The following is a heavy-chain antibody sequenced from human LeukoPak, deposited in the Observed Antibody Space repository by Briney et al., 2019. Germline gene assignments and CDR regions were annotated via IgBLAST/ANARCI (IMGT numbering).Heavy chain of an antibody. Sequence: PGGSLRLSCAASGFTFSSFAMRCVRQAPGEGLEWVSAISGSGGSTYYADSVKGRFTISRDNSKNTLYLQMNSLRAEDTAVYYCAKEDYQLLPFDYWGQGTLVTVSS. CDR1: GFTFSSFA. CDR3: AKEDYQLLPFDY. CDR2: ISGSGGST. V-gene: IGHV3-23*01. J-gene: IGHJ4*02. D-gene: IGHD2-2*01.